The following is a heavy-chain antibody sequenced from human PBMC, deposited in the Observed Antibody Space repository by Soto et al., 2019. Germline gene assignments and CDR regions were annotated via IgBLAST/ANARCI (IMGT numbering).Heavy chain of an antibody. J-gene: IGHJ6*02. D-gene: IGHD3-3*01. V-gene: IGHV4-39*01. CDR1: GGSISSSSYY. Sequence: QLQLQESGPGLVKPSETLSLTCTVSGGSISSSSYYWGWIRQPPGKGLEWIGSIYYSGSTYYNPSLKSRVTISVDTSKNQFSLKLSSVTAADTAVYYCARGSGGGTYYDFWSGYYTGDYYYGMDVWGQGTTVTVSS. CDR3: ARGSGGGTYYDFWSGYYTGDYYYGMDV. CDR2: IYYSGST.